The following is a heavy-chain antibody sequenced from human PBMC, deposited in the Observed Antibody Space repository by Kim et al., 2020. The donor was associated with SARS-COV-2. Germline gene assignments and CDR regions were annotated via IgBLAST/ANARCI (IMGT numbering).Heavy chain of an antibody. D-gene: IGHD4-17*01. V-gene: IGHV4-59*01. CDR2: IYYSGST. CDR3: ARGLYGDPQRVDY. J-gene: IGHJ4*02. Sequence: SETLSLTCTVSGGSISSYYWSWIRQPPGKGLEWIGYIYYSGSTNYNPSLKSRVTISVDTSKNQFSLKLSSVTAADTAVYYCARGLYGDPQRVDYWGQGTLVTVSS. CDR1: GGSISSYY.